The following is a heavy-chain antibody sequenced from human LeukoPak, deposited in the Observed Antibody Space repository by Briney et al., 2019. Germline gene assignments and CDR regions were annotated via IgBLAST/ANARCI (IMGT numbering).Heavy chain of an antibody. J-gene: IGHJ4*02. CDR1: GGSFSGYY. CDR3: ASQTYYYDSGRYFGK. D-gene: IGHD3-22*01. CDR2: INHSGST. V-gene: IGHV4-34*01. Sequence: SETLSLTCAVYGGSFSGYYWSWIRQPPGKGLEWIGEINHSGSTNYNPSLKSRVTISVDTSKNQFSLKLNSVTAADTAVYYCASQTYYYDSGRYFGKWGQGTLVTASS.